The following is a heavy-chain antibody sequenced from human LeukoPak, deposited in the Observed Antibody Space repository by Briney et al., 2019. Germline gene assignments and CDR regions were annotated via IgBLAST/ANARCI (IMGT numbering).Heavy chain of an antibody. CDR3: ARDQGHYYDSSGLRQRTDAFDI. CDR1: GFTFSDYY. V-gene: IGHV3-11*01. J-gene: IGHJ3*02. D-gene: IGHD3-22*01. CDR2: ISSSGSTI. Sequence: GGSLRLSRAASGFTFSDYYMSWIRQAPGKGLEWVSYISSSGSTIYYADSVKGRFTISRDNAKNSLYLQMNSLRAEDTAVYYCARDQGHYYDSSGLRQRTDAFDIWGQGTMVTVSS.